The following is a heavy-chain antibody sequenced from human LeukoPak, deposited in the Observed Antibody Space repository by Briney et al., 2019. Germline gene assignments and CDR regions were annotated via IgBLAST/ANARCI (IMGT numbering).Heavy chain of an antibody. Sequence: SETLSLTCAVYGGSFSGYYWSWIRQPPGKGLEWIGEINHSGSTNYNPSLKSRVTISVDTSKNQFSLKLSSVTAADTAVYYCARGKSAFMARGVIITSPYYYFDYWGQGTLVTVSS. CDR2: INHSGST. V-gene: IGHV4-34*01. J-gene: IGHJ4*02. D-gene: IGHD3-10*01. CDR1: GGSFSGYY. CDR3: ARGKSAFMARGVIITSPYYYFDY.